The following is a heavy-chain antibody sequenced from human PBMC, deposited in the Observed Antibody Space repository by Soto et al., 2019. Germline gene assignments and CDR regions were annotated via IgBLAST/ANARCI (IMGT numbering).Heavy chain of an antibody. CDR2: IAHNGNT. CDR1: GYPISSYG. V-gene: IGHV1-18*01. Sequence: ASVKVCFKASGYPISSYGLSFVRQAPGQGLEWMGWIAHNGNTNYARKFQGRFTLTIDTSTGTAYMELRSLRSDDTAVYYCARDRGGAFRYGMDVWGQGTSVTVSS. CDR3: ARDRGGAFRYGMDV. D-gene: IGHD2-15*01. J-gene: IGHJ6*01.